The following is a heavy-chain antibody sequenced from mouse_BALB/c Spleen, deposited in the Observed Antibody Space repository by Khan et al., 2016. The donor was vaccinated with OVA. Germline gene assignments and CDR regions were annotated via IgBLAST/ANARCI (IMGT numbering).Heavy chain of an antibody. V-gene: IGHV5-17*02. CDR1: GFTFSSFG. Sequence: EVELVESGGGLVQPGGSRKLSCAASGFTFSSFGMHWVRQAPERGLEWVAYISSGSSTIYYADTMKGRFTISRDNPKNTLFLQMTSLRSEDTAMYYCATYGNFYAMVYWGQGTSVTVSS. CDR3: ATYGNFYAMVY. CDR2: ISSGSSTI. J-gene: IGHJ4*01. D-gene: IGHD2-1*01.